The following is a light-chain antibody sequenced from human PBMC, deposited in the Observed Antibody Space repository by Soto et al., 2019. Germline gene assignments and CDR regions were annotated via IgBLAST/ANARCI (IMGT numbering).Light chain of an antibody. J-gene: IGLJ2*01. Sequence: QSALTQPRSVSGSPGQSVTISCTGSSSDVGGYNYVSWYQQHPGKAPKLIIYDVNKRPSGVPDRFSGSKSGNTASLTISGLQAEDEADYYCCSYAGRYSSVFGGGTKLTVL. CDR1: SSDVGGYNY. V-gene: IGLV2-11*01. CDR2: DVN. CDR3: CSYAGRYSSV.